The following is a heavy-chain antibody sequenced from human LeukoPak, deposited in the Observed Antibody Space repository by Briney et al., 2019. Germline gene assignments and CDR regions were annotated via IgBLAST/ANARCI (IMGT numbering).Heavy chain of an antibody. V-gene: IGHV3-23*01. CDR1: GFTFSSFG. Sequence: GGSLRLSCAASGFTFSSFGMSWVRQGPGKGLEWVSGISGNGRSTYYADSVKGRFTISRDNSRNTLYLQMNSLRAEDTALYYCAARSGISPHYIDYWGQGTLVTVSS. J-gene: IGHJ4*02. CDR2: ISGNGRST. CDR3: AARSGISPHYIDY. D-gene: IGHD1-26*01.